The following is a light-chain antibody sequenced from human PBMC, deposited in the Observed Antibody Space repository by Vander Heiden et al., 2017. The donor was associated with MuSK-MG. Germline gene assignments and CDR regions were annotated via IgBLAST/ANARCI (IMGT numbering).Light chain of an antibody. CDR1: SSNIGAGYD. J-gene: IGLJ1*01. V-gene: IGLV1-40*01. CDR3: QSYDSSLSGYV. Sequence: QSVLTQPPSVSGATGQRVTISCPGSSSNIGAGYDVHWYQQLPGTAPKLLIYVNSNRPSGVPDRFSGSKSGTSASLAITGLQAEDEADYYCQSYDSSLSGYVFGTGTKVTVL. CDR2: VNS.